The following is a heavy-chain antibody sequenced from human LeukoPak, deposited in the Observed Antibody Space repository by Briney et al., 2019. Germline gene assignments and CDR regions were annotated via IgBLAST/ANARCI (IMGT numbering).Heavy chain of an antibody. V-gene: IGHV1-69*06. J-gene: IGHJ6*03. CDR2: IIPIFGTA. Sequence: SVKVSCKASVGTFSSYAISWVRQAPGQGLEWMGGIIPIFGTANYAQKFQGRVTITADKSTSTAYMELSSLRSEDTAVYYCAVPLVGATHYYYYYYMDVWGKGTTVTVSS. CDR1: VGTFSSYA. D-gene: IGHD1-26*01. CDR3: AVPLVGATHYYYYYYMDV.